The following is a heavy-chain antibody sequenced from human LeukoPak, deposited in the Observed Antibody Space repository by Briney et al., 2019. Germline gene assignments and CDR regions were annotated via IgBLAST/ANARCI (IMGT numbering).Heavy chain of an antibody. J-gene: IGHJ6*03. Sequence: GGSLRLSCAASGFTFSSYSMNWVRQAPGKGPEWVSSISSSSSYIYYADSMKGRFTISRDNAKNSLYLQMNSLRAEDTAVYYCARVSTTLYYYYYYMDVWGKGTTVTISS. D-gene: IGHD1-1*01. V-gene: IGHV3-21*01. CDR1: GFTFSSYS. CDR3: ARVSTTLYYYYYYMDV. CDR2: ISSSSSYI.